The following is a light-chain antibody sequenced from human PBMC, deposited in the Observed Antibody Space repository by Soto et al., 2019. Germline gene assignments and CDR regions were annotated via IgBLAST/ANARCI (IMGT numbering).Light chain of an antibody. V-gene: IGKV3-15*01. CDR1: QSVSSN. CDR3: QQYNNWRGT. Sequence: EIVMTQSPATLSLSPGERATLSCMASQSVSSNLAWYQQKPGQAPRLLIYGASTRATGIPARFSGSGSGTEFTLTISSLQSEDFAVYYCQQYNNWRGTFGQGTKVDIK. J-gene: IGKJ1*01. CDR2: GAS.